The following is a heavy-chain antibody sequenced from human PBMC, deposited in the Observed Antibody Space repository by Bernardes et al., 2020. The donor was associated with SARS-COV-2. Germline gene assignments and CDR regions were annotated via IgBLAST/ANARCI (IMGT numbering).Heavy chain of an antibody. CDR1: GFTFSDYY. CDR2: ISSSGSYT. V-gene: IGHV3-11*06. CDR3: ARVDFSNLYYFDY. J-gene: IGHJ4*02. D-gene: IGHD4-4*01. Sequence: GGSLRLSCAASGFTFSDYYMAWIRQAPGKGLEWISYISSSGSYTNYSDSVRGRFTISRDNAKNSVSLQMNSLRAEDTAVYYCARVDFSNLYYFDYWGQGTPVTVSS.